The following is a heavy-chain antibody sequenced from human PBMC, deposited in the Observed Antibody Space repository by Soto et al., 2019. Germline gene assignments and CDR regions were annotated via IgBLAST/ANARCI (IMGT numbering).Heavy chain of an antibody. CDR3: AQVYYYGSGSLYRGHHDAFDI. Sequence: QVQLVESGGGVVQPGRSLRLSCAASGFTFSSYGMHWVRQAPGKGLEWVAVIWYDGSNKYYADSVKGRFTISRDNSKNALYLQMNSLRAEDTAVYYCAQVYYYGSGSLYRGHHDAFDIWGQGTMVTVSS. V-gene: IGHV3-33*01. CDR1: GFTFSSYG. D-gene: IGHD3-10*01. CDR2: IWYDGSNK. J-gene: IGHJ3*02.